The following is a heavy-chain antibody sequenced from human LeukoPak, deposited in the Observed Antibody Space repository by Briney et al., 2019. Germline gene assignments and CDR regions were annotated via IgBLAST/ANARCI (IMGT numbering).Heavy chain of an antibody. V-gene: IGHV4-59*01. J-gene: IGHJ4*02. CDR1: GGSISSYY. Sequence: SETLSLTCTVSGGSISSYYWSWIRQPPGKGLEWIGYIYYSGGTNYSPSLKSRVTISVDTSKNQFSLKLSSVTAADTAVYYCARGVGYSSGWFLFDYWGQGTLVTVSS. D-gene: IGHD6-19*01. CDR3: ARGVGYSSGWFLFDY. CDR2: IYYSGGT.